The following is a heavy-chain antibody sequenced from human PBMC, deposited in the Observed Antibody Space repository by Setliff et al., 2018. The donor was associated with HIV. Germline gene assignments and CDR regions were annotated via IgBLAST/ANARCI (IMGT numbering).Heavy chain of an antibody. CDR1: GGSFSGSY. Sequence: PSETLSLTCAVYGGSFSGSYWSWIRQPPGKGLEWIGEINHSGTTNYNPSLKSRLTMFIDTAKNRFSLKLMSVTAADTAVYYCARDRALRFSNSPSFNYFDVWGQGALVTVSS. CDR2: INHSGTT. V-gene: IGHV4-34*01. J-gene: IGHJ4*02. CDR3: ARDRALRFSNSPSFNYFDV. D-gene: IGHD1-1*01.